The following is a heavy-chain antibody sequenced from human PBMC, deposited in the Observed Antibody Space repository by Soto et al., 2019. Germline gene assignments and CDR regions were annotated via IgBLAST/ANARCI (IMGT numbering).Heavy chain of an antibody. CDR1: GGSFSGYY. D-gene: IGHD2-15*01. CDR2: INHSGST. V-gene: IGHV4-34*01. J-gene: IGHJ6*03. Sequence: SETLAIACAVYGGSFSGYYWSCTRQPPGKGLEWIGEINHSGSTNYNPSLKSRVTISVDTSKNQFSLKLSSVTAADTAVYYCAREIVVVVAAKYYYYMDVWGKGTTVTVSS. CDR3: AREIVVVVAAKYYYYMDV.